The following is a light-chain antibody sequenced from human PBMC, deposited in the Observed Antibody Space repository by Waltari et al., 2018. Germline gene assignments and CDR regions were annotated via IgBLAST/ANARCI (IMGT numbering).Light chain of an antibody. Sequence: QSVMTQPPSASGTPGQRVTISCSGSSSNIGNNHVYWYQQLPETAPKLPIYRNNQRPSGVPDRFSVSKSGTSASLAISGLRSEDEADYYCGGWDDSLNGWVFGGGTKLTVL. CDR3: GGWDDSLNGWV. CDR2: RNN. V-gene: IGLV1-47*01. CDR1: SSNIGNNH. J-gene: IGLJ3*02.